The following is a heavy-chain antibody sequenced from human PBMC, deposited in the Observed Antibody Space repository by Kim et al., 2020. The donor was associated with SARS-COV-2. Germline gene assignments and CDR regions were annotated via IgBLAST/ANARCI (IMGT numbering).Heavy chain of an antibody. CDR1: GFTFSDYY. J-gene: IGHJ6*02. Sequence: GGSLRLSCVASGFTFSDYYMTWIRQVPGKGLEWVSYISSSGTIRHYADSVKGRFNISRDNAKNSLYLQMNSLRAEDTAVYYCARIQLWFYFYGMDVWGQGATVTVSS. V-gene: IGHV3-11*01. CDR2: ISSSGTIR. CDR3: ARIQLWFYFYGMDV. D-gene: IGHD5-18*01.